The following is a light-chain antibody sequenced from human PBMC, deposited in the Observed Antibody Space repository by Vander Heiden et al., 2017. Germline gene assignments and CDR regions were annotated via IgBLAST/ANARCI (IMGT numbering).Light chain of an antibody. J-gene: IGKJ2*01. CDR2: LSS. Sequence: DIVMTQFPLSLPVTPGEPASISCRSSQSLLQSNGYNYLDWYLQKPGQSPQLLIYLSSNRASGVPDRFSGSGSGTDFTLKISRVEAEDVGVYYCMQALQTPRFTFGQGTKLEMK. V-gene: IGKV2-28*01. CDR1: QSLLQSNGYNY. CDR3: MQALQTPRFT.